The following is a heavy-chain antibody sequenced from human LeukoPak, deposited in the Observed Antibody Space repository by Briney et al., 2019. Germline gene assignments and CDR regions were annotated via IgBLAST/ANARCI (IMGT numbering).Heavy chain of an antibody. J-gene: IGHJ4*02. D-gene: IGHD5-18*01. V-gene: IGHV3-23*01. CDR3: ARDVNSYAHCGH. Sequence: GGSLRLSCAASGFTFSSYAMCWVRQAPGKGLEWVSGISGSGSSTYYADSVKGRFTISRDNSRNMLYLQMNSLRAEDTAVYYCARDVNSYAHCGHWGQGTLVTVSS. CDR2: ISGSGSST. CDR1: GFTFSSYA.